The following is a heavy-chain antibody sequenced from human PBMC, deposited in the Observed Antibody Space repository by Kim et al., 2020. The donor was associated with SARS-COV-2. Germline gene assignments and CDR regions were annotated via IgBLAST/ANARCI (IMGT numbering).Heavy chain of an antibody. V-gene: IGHV4-59*01. CDR3: ARSGNIWVGESPGDY. CDR1: GGSISNYY. D-gene: IGHD3-10*01. J-gene: IGHJ4*02. CDR2: IYYSGST. Sequence: SETLSLTCTVSGGSISNYYWSWIRQPPGKGLEWMGYIYYSGSTSYNPSLKSRVTISLDTSRKQFSLKLTSVTAADTAVYYCARSGNIWVGESPGDYWGQGTLVTVSS.